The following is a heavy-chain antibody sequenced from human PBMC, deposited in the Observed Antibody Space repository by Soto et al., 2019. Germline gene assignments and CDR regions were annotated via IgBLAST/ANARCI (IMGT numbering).Heavy chain of an antibody. CDR1: GGTFSSYA. V-gene: IGHV1-69*13. J-gene: IGHJ4*02. Sequence: GASVKVSCKTSGGTFSSYAISWVRQAPGQGLEWMGGIVPIVDTSTYAQKFQGRVTITADESTSTVYMELSSLRSDDTAVYYCVRVVAIPGYTDIWGQGTLVT. CDR2: IVPIVDTS. CDR3: VRVVAIPGYTDI. D-gene: IGHD5-12*01.